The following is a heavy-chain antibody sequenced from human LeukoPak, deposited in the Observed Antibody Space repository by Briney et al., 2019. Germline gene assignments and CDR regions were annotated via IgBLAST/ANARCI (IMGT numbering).Heavy chain of an antibody. Sequence: SETLSLTCTVSGGSISRYYWSWIRQPPGKGLEWIGYIYYSGSTNYNPSLKSRVTISVDTSKNQFSLKLSSVTAADTAVYYCARGPRRHYYDSSGYLYYGMDVWGQGTTVTVSS. CDR3: ARGPRRHYYDSSGYLYYGMDV. CDR2: IYYSGST. D-gene: IGHD3-22*01. J-gene: IGHJ6*02. CDR1: GGSISRYY. V-gene: IGHV4-59*12.